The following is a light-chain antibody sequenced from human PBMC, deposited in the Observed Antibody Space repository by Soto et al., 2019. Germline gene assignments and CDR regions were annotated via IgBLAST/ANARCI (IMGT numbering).Light chain of an antibody. V-gene: IGKV3-11*01. CDR3: QQRSNWPPIT. CDR1: QSVSSY. J-gene: IGKJ5*01. CDR2: DAS. Sequence: EIELTQSPATMSLSTGERATLSCRASQSVSSYLAWYQQKPGQAPRLLIYDASNRATGIPARFSGSGSGTDFTLSISSLEPEDFAVYYCQQRSNWPPITFGQGTRLEIK.